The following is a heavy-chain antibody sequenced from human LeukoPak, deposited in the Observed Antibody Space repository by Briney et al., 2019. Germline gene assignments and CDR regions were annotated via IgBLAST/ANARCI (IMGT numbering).Heavy chain of an antibody. V-gene: IGHV1-2*02. CDR3: ARGEYYGSGSSPDY. J-gene: IGHJ4*02. Sequence: ASVKVSCKASGYTFTGYYMHWVRQAPGQGLEWMGWINPNSGGTNYAQKFQGRVTLTRDTSISTAYMELSRLRSDDTAVYYCARGEYYGSGSSPDYWGQGNLVTVSS. D-gene: IGHD3-10*01. CDR1: GYTFTGYY. CDR2: INPNSGGT.